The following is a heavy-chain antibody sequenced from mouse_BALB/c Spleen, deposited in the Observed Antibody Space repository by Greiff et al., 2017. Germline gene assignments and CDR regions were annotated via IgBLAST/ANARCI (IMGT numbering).Heavy chain of an antibody. V-gene: IGHV1S81*02. D-gene: IGHD1-2*01. CDR3: TRRGYYGYYAMDY. J-gene: IGHJ4*01. CDR2: INPSNGGT. CDR1: GYTFTSYY. Sequence: VQLQQSGAELVKPGASVKLSCKASGYTFTSYYMYWVKQRPGQGLEWIGEINPSNGGTNFNEKFKSKATLTVDKSSSTAYMQLSSLTSEDSAVYYCTRRGYYGYYAMDYWGQGTSVTVSS.